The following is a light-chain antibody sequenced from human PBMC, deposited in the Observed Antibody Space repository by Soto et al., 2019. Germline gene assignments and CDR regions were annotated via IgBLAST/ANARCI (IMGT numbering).Light chain of an antibody. CDR3: QQYKRWPPLT. Sequence: DIVMTQSPAILSVSLGERATLSCLASQSISDNLAWYQQRSGQAPRLLIYGASTRATGVPARFSGSGSGTEFTLTISSIQTDDFAISYCQQYKRWPPLTFGGGNKVE. V-gene: IGKV3-15*01. CDR2: GAS. J-gene: IGKJ4*01. CDR1: QSISDN.